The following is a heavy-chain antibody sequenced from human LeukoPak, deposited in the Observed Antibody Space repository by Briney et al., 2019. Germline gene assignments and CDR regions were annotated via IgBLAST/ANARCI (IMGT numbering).Heavy chain of an antibody. CDR3: ARAHLHYDFWSGYSYYYYMDV. CDR2: INHSGST. V-gene: IGHV4-34*01. D-gene: IGHD3-3*01. CDR1: GGSFSGYY. J-gene: IGHJ6*03. Sequence: SETLSLTCAVYGGSFSGYYWSWIRQPPGKGLEWIGEINHSGSTNYNPSLKSRVTISVDTSKNQFSLKLSSVTAADTAVYYCARAHLHYDFWSGYSYYYYMDVWGKGTTLTVSS.